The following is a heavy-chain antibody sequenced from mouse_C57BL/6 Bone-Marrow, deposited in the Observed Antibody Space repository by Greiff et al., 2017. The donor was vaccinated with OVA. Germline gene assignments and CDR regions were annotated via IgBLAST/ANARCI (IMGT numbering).Heavy chain of an antibody. CDR2: ISSGGSYT. V-gene: IGHV5-6*01. CDR1: GFTFSSYG. CDR3: ARQNS. Sequence: EVKLMESGGDLVKPGGSLKLSCAASGFTFSSYGMSWVRQTPDKRLEWVATISSGGSYTYYPDSVKGRFTISRDTAKNTLYLQMSSLKSEDTAMYYCARQNSWGQGTSVTVAS. J-gene: IGHJ4*01.